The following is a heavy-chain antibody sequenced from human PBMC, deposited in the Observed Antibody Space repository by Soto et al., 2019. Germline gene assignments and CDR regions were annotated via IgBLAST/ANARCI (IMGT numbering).Heavy chain of an antibody. CDR3: ARRHSGGFFRFFDS. D-gene: IGHD6-19*01. CDR2: TGSGTGPG. Sequence: SXKVSFKASGGSXIPNPIRLVRQAPGQGLEWRGGTGSGTGPGNHAQKLQGRLTVPADKSPSTVYMEPTTLSSEDTAVDYCARRHSGGFFRFFDSWGQGPRVTVS. J-gene: IGHJ4*02. V-gene: IGHV1-69*06. CDR1: GGSXIPNP.